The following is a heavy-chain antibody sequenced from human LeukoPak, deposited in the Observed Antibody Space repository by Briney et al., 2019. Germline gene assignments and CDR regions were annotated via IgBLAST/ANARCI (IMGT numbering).Heavy chain of an antibody. CDR2: ISYDGSNK. CDR3: ARGTRGARDNYFDY. CDR1: GFTFSSYG. Sequence: GGSLRLSCAASGFTFSSYGMHWVRQAPGKGLEWVAVISYDGSNKYYADSVKGRFTISRDNSKNTLYLQMNSLRAEDTAVYYCARGTRGARDNYFDYWGQGTLVTVSS. J-gene: IGHJ4*02. D-gene: IGHD3-16*01. V-gene: IGHV3-30*19.